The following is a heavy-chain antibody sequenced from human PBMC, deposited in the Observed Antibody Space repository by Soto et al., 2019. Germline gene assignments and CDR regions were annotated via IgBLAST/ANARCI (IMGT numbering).Heavy chain of an antibody. CDR2: IYWNDDK. Sequence: SGPTLVNPTQTLTLTCTFSGFSLSTSGVGVGWIRQPPGKALEWLALIYWNDDKRYSPSLKSRLTITKDTSKNQVVLTMTNMDPVDTATYYCAHSRRAYDILTGYYYYFDYWGQGTLVTVSS. J-gene: IGHJ4*02. V-gene: IGHV2-5*01. CDR1: GFSLSTSGVG. D-gene: IGHD3-9*01. CDR3: AHSRRAYDILTGYYYYFDY.